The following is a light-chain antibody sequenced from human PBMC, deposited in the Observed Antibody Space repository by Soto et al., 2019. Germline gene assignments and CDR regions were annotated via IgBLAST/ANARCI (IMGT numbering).Light chain of an antibody. Sequence: QSALTQPPSASGSPGQSVTLSCTGTSSDVGGYNYVSWYQQHPGKAPKLMIYEVSKRPSGVPDRFSGSKSGNTASLTVSGLQAEDEADYYCSSYEGSNTFVFGTGTKVTVL. CDR1: SSDVGGYNY. CDR2: EVS. J-gene: IGLJ1*01. V-gene: IGLV2-8*01. CDR3: SSYEGSNTFV.